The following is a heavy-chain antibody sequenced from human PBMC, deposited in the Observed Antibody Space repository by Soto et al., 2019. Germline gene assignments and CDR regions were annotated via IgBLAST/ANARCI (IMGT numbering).Heavy chain of an antibody. CDR2: TYYRSKWYN. CDR3: AREGTQGAPYYFDY. D-gene: IGHD3-10*01. J-gene: IGHJ4*02. V-gene: IGHV6-1*01. Sequence: SQTLSLTCAISGDSVSSNSAAWNWIRQSTSKDLEWLGRTYYRSKWYNDYAVSVKSRITINPDTSKNQFSLQLNSVTPEDTAVYYCAREGTQGAPYYFDYWGQGTLVTVSS. CDR1: GDSVSSNSAA.